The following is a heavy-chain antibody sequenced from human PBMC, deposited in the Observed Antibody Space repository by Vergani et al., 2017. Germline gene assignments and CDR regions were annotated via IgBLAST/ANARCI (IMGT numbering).Heavy chain of an antibody. Sequence: EVQLVESGGGLVQPGRSLRLSCAASGFTFDDYAMHWVRQAPGKGLEWVSGISWHSGSIGYADSVKGRFTISRDNAKNSLYLQMNSLRAEDTALYYCAKGIIVGATEPFDYWGQGTLVTVSS. CDR3: AKGIIVGATEPFDY. D-gene: IGHD1-26*01. CDR1: GFTFDDYA. CDR2: ISWHSGSI. V-gene: IGHV3-9*01. J-gene: IGHJ4*02.